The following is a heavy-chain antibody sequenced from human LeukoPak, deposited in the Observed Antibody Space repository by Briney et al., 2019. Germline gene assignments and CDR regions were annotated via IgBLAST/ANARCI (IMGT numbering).Heavy chain of an antibody. CDR2: ISSSSSTI. D-gene: IGHD4-23*01. Sequence: GGSLRLSCAASGFTFSSYSMNWVRQAPGKGLEWVSYISSSSSTIYYADSVKGRFTISRDNAKNSLYLQMNSLRAEDTAVYYCARDPYGGNSYWYFDLWGRGTLVTVSS. CDR1: GFTFSSYS. J-gene: IGHJ2*01. CDR3: ARDPYGGNSYWYFDL. V-gene: IGHV3-48*04.